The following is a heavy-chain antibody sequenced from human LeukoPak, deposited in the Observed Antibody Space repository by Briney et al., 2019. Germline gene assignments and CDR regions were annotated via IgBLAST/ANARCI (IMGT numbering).Heavy chain of an antibody. CDR2: ISSSSSYI. CDR3: ARDDYVWGVNYYYYYMDV. Sequence: GGSLRLSCAASGFTFTSYSMNWVRQAPGKGLEWVSSISSSSSYIYYADSVKGRFTTSRDNAKNSLYLQMNSLRAEDTAVYYCARDDYVWGVNYYYYYMDVWGKGTTVTVSS. J-gene: IGHJ6*03. D-gene: IGHD3-16*01. V-gene: IGHV3-21*01. CDR1: GFTFTSYS.